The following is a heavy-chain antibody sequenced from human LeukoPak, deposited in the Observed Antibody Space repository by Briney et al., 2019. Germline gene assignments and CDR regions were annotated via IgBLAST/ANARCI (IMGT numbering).Heavy chain of an antibody. V-gene: IGHV3-7*01. CDR2: IKQDGSEK. CDR3: ARDGRGSWYAHKYFDY. J-gene: IGHJ4*02. CDR1: GFTFSSYW. D-gene: IGHD6-13*01. Sequence: PGGSLRLSCAASGFTFSSYWMSWVRQAPGKGLEWVANIKQDGSEKYYVDSVKGRFTISRDNAKNSLYLQIISLRAEDTAVYYCARDGRGSWYAHKYFDYWGQGTLVTVSS.